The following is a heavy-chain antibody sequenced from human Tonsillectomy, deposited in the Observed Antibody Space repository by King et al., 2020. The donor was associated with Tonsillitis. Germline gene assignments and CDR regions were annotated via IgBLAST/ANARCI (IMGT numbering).Heavy chain of an antibody. D-gene: IGHD4-17*01. V-gene: IGHV3-48*01. Sequence: VQLVESGGGLVQSGGSLRLSCAASGFTFSSYSMNWVRQAPGKGLEWVSYISSSSSTIYYADSVKGRFTISRDNAKNSLYLQMNSLRAEDMAVYYCAREGATVTTVAEYFQHWGQGTLVTVSS. CDR2: ISSSSSTI. CDR3: AREGATVTTVAEYFQH. CDR1: GFTFSSYS. J-gene: IGHJ1*01.